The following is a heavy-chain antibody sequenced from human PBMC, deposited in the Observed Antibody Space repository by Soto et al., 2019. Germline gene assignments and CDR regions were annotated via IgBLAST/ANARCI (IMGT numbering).Heavy chain of an antibody. CDR3: AKDDTLFGVVTTYYYYYGMDV. D-gene: IGHD3-3*01. J-gene: IGHJ6*02. V-gene: IGHV3-30*18. Sequence: GGSLRLSCAASGFTFSSYGMHWVRQAPGKGLEWVAVISYDGSNKYYADSVKGRFTISRDNSKNTLYLQMNSLRAEDTAVYYCAKDDTLFGVVTTYYYYYGMDVWGQGTTVTVSS. CDR1: GFTFSSYG. CDR2: ISYDGSNK.